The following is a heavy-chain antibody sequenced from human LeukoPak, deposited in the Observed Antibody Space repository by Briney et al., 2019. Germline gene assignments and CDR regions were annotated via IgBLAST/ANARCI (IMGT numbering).Heavy chain of an antibody. J-gene: IGHJ5*02. CDR1: GYTFTSYA. D-gene: IGHD6-13*01. Sequence: ASVKVSCKASGYTFTSYAMNWVRQAPGQGLEWMGWISAYNGSTNYAQKLQGRVTMTTDTSTSTAYMELRSLRSDDTAVYYCARFSRQQLSDPWGQGTLVTVSS. CDR3: ARFSRQQLSDP. CDR2: ISAYNGST. V-gene: IGHV1-18*01.